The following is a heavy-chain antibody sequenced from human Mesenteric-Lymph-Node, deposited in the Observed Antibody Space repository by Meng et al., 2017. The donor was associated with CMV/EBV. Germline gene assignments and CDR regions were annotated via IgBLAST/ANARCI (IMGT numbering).Heavy chain of an antibody. CDR2: ISPDGRNT. CDR1: GFTFSSYW. CDR3: ARGVNYGMDV. Sequence: GESLKISCTASGFTFSSYWMHWVRQAPGKGLVWVSRISPDGRNTPYADSVKGRFTISRDNAKNSLYLQMNSLRAEDTAVYYCARGVNYGMDVWGQGTTVTVSS. V-gene: IGHV3-74*01. D-gene: IGHD3-10*01. J-gene: IGHJ6*02.